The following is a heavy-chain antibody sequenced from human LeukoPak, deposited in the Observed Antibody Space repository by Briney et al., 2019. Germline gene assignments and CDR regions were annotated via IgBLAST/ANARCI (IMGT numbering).Heavy chain of an antibody. J-gene: IGHJ4*02. V-gene: IGHV3-66*01. D-gene: IGHD6-19*01. Sequence: GGSLRLSCAASGFTVSSNYMSWVRQAPGKGLEWVSVIYSGGSTYYADSVKGRFTISRDNSKNTLYLQMNSLRAEDTAVYYCARDVLASSGWPTSHFDCWGQRALVTVSS. CDR1: GFTVSSNY. CDR3: ARDVLASSGWPTSHFDC. CDR2: IYSGGST.